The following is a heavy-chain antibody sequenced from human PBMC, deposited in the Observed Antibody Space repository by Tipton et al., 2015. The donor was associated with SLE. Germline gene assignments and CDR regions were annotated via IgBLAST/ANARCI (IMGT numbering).Heavy chain of an antibody. D-gene: IGHD3-22*01. CDR2: ICSSSSYI. J-gene: IGHJ3*02. CDR3: ARDLPDYYDSSGYRGFDS. CDR1: GFTFSSYS. V-gene: IGHV3-21*01. Sequence: SLRLSCAASGFTFSSYSMNWVRQAPGKGLEWVSSICSSSSYIYYADSVKGRFTISRDNAKNSLYLQMNSLRAEDTAVYYCARDLPDYYDSSGYRGFDSWGQGTMVTVTS.